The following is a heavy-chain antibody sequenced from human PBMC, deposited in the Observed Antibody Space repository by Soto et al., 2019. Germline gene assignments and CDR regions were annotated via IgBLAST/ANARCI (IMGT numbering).Heavy chain of an antibody. D-gene: IGHD6-19*01. CDR2: MNPNSGNT. V-gene: IGHV1-8*01. CDR1: GYTFTSYD. J-gene: IGHJ5*02. Sequence: QVQLVQSGAEVKKPGASVKVSCKASGYTFTSYDINWVRQATGQGLEWMGWMNPNSGNTGYAQKCQGRVTMTRNTAISTAYMELSSLRSEDTAVYYCARAEQWQDWFDPWGQGTLVTVSS. CDR3: ARAEQWQDWFDP.